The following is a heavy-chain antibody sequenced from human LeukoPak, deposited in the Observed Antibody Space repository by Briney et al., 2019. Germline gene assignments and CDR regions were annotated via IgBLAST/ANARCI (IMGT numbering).Heavy chain of an antibody. Sequence: MPSETLSLTCAVYGGSFSGYYWSWIRQPPGKGLEWIGEINHSGSTNYNPSLKSRVTISVDTSKNQFSLKLSSVTAADTAVYYCARVGNGCPRSRSFDPWGQGTLVTVSS. CDR1: GGSFSGYY. D-gene: IGHD1-1*01. CDR2: INHSGST. CDR3: ARVGNGCPRSRSFDP. J-gene: IGHJ5*02. V-gene: IGHV4-34*01.